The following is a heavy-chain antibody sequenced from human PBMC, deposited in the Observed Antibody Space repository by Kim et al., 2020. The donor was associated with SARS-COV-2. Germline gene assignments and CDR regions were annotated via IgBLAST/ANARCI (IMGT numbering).Heavy chain of an antibody. D-gene: IGHD5-18*01. Sequence: GESLKISCKGSGYSFTSYWIGWVRQMPGKGLEWMGIIYPGDSDTRYSPSFQGQVTISADKSISTAYLQWSSLKASDTAMYYCARRRETWIQPMPFDIWGQGTMVTVSS. CDR1: GYSFTSYW. V-gene: IGHV5-51*01. CDR2: IYPGDSDT. CDR3: ARRRETWIQPMPFDI. J-gene: IGHJ3*02.